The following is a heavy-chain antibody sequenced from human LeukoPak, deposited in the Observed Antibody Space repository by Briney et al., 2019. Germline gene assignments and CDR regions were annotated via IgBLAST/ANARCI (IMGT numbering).Heavy chain of an antibody. CDR1: GGSISGYY. Sequence: SETLSLTCTVSGGSISGYYWSWIRQPPGKGLEWLAYIYYTGSTNYNPSLKSRVTISVDTSKNQFSLKLSSVTAADTAVYYCATMMYYYGSGSFDYWGQGTLVTVSS. CDR2: IYYTGST. D-gene: IGHD3-10*01. J-gene: IGHJ4*02. V-gene: IGHV4-59*01. CDR3: ATMMYYYGSGSFDY.